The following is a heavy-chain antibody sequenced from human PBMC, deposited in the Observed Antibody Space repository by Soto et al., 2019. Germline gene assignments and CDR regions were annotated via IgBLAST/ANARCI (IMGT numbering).Heavy chain of an antibody. Sequence: SETLSLTCAVYGGSFSGYYWSWIRQPPGKGLEWIGEINHSGSTNYNPSLKSRVTISVDTSKNQFSLKLSSVTAADTAVYYCARGRVAYYYGSGSYSRRNWFDPWGQGTLVTVSS. CDR2: INHSGST. CDR3: ARGRVAYYYGSGSYSRRNWFDP. CDR1: GGSFSGYY. V-gene: IGHV4-34*01. D-gene: IGHD3-10*01. J-gene: IGHJ5*02.